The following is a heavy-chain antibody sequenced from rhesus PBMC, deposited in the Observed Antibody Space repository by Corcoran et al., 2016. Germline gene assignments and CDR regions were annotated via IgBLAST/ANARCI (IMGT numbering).Heavy chain of an antibody. CDR1: GGSISSSY. J-gene: IGHJ4*01. CDR2: IYGSGSNT. Sequence: QLQLQESGPGLVKPSETLSLTCAVSGGSISSSYWSWIRQAPGKGLGLIGYIYGSGSNTNSNPSLKSRVTRSVDTSKNQLSLKVSSVTAADTAVYYCARVGVYSGSWTHFDYWGQGVLVTVSS. D-gene: IGHD6-25*01. V-gene: IGHV4-169*01. CDR3: ARVGVYSGSWTHFDY.